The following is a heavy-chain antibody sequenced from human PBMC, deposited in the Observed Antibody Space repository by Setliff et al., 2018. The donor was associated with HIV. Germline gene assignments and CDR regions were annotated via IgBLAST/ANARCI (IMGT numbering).Heavy chain of an antibody. D-gene: IGHD1-1*01. CDR3: ARDLRGTQSSDY. V-gene: IGHV4-34*01. J-gene: IGHJ4*02. CDR1: GESLSDYY. CDR2: INHNKSS. Sequence: SETLSLTCAVYGESLSDYYWSWIRQPPGKGLEWIGEINHNKSSDYNPSLKSRVTISVDTSKNQFSLKLRSVTAADTAVYYCARDLRGTQSSDYWGQGTLVTVS.